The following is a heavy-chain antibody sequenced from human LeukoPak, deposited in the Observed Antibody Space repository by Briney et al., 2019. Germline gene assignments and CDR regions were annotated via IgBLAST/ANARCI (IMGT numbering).Heavy chain of an antibody. CDR2: ISSTSSYI. Sequence: GGSLRLSCAASGFTFSGYSMNWVRQAPGKGLEWVSSISSTSSYIYYADSVKGRFTISRDNAKNSLYLQMNSLRAEDTAVYYCARDGVPVRLDAWFDPWGQGTLVTVSS. V-gene: IGHV3-21*01. D-gene: IGHD1-1*01. J-gene: IGHJ5*02. CDR1: GFTFSGYS. CDR3: ARDGVPVRLDAWFDP.